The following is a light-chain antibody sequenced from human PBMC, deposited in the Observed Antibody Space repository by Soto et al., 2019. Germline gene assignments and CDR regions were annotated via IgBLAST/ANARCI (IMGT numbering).Light chain of an antibody. CDR1: QTISSW. CDR3: QQSHSYPWT. Sequence: DIQMTQSPSTLSSSIGDRVTITCRASQTISSWLAWYQQKPGKAPKLLIYEAFNLESGVPSRFSGSGSGTEFTLTIFSLQPDDFATYYCQQSHSYPWTFGQGTKVAIK. V-gene: IGKV1-5*03. J-gene: IGKJ1*01. CDR2: EAF.